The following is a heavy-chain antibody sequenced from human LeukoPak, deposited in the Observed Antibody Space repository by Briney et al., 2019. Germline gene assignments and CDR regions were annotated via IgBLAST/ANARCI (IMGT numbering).Heavy chain of an antibody. V-gene: IGHV3-66*01. CDR1: GFSVSSNY. D-gene: IGHD2-15*01. Sequence: GGSLRLSCAASGFSVSSNYMGWVRQAPGKGLEWVSVIYSGGSTYYADSVKGRFTISRDNSKNTLYLQMNSLRAEDTAVYYCAREGCSGGSCYPNGPFDPWGQGTLVTVSS. CDR2: IYSGGST. J-gene: IGHJ5*02. CDR3: AREGCSGGSCYPNGPFDP.